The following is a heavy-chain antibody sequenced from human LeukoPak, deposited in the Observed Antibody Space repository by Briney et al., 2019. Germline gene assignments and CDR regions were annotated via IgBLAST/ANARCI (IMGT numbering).Heavy chain of an antibody. D-gene: IGHD3-16*02. CDR2: IYSGGST. Sequence: GGSLRLSCAASGFTFSSNYMSWVRQAPGKGLEWVSVIYSGGSTYYADSVKGRFTISRDNSKNTLYLQMNSLRAEDTAVYYCAREDYVWGSYRSSGSDWGQGALVTVSS. CDR1: GFTFSSNY. J-gene: IGHJ4*02. CDR3: AREDYVWGSYRSSGSD. V-gene: IGHV3-66*01.